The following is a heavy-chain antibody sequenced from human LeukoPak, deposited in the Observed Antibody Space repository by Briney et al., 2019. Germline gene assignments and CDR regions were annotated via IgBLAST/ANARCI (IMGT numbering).Heavy chain of an antibody. D-gene: IGHD2-2*01. CDR1: GFTFSSYS. J-gene: IGHJ4*02. CDR3: ATDLVLMPHVHRDY. CDR2: ISSSSSYI. Sequence: PGGSLRLSCAAPGFTFSSYSMNWVRQAPGKGLEWVSSISSSSSYIYYADSVKGRFTISRDNAKNSLYLQMNSLRAEDTAVYYCATDLVLMPHVHRDYWGQGTLVTVSS. V-gene: IGHV3-21*01.